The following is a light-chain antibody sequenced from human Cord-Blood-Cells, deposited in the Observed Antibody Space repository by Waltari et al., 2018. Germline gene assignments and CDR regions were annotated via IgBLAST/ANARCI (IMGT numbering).Light chain of an antibody. J-gene: IGLJ1*01. CDR2: GKN. CDR1: SLRSYN. V-gene: IGLV3-19*01. Sequence: SSELTQDPAVSVALGQTVRITCQGDSLRSYNASWYQQKPGQATVLVLYGKNNRPSGIPDRFSGSSSGNTASLTITGAQAEDEADYYCNSRDSSGNHYVFGTGTKVTVL. CDR3: NSRDSSGNHYV.